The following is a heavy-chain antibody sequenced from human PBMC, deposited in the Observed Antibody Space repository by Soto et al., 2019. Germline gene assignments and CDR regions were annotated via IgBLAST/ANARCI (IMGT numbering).Heavy chain of an antibody. V-gene: IGHV3-30-3*01. J-gene: IGHJ4*02. CDR2: ISYDGSNK. D-gene: IGHD3-3*01. CDR3: VRGSKDSYPWSRIFDF. Sequence: GGSLRLSCAASGFTFSSYAMHWVRQAPGKGLEWVAVISYDGSNKYYADSVKGRFTISRDNSKNTLYLQMNSLRAEDTAVYYWVRGSKDSYPWSRIFDFWGRRTLVTVSS. CDR1: GFTFSSYA.